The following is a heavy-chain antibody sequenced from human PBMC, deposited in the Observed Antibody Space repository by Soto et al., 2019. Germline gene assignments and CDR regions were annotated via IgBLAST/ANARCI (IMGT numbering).Heavy chain of an antibody. Sequence: SETLSLTCTVSGGSISSYYWSWIRQPPGEGLEWIGYIYYSGSTNYNPSLKSRVTISVDTSKNQFSLKLSSVTAADTAVYYCARYYSGSWYEYNWFDPWGQGTLVTVSS. D-gene: IGHD6-13*01. V-gene: IGHV4-59*08. CDR1: GGSISSYY. CDR3: ARYYSGSWYEYNWFDP. CDR2: IYYSGST. J-gene: IGHJ5*02.